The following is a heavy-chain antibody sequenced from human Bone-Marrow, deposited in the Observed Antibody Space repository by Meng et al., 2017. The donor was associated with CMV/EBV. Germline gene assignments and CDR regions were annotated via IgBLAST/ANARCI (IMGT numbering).Heavy chain of an antibody. J-gene: IGHJ4*02. Sequence: SETLSLTCAVSAGSFSGHYCNWIRQPPGKGLEWIGDLDYGDATNYHPSLKSRVTISLDMSKNQCSLKLRSVTAADTAVYYCARGALYSGYAYWGQGTLVTVSS. CDR3: ARGALYSGYAY. V-gene: IGHV4-34*01. D-gene: IGHD5-12*01. CDR1: AGSFSGHY. CDR2: LDYGDAT.